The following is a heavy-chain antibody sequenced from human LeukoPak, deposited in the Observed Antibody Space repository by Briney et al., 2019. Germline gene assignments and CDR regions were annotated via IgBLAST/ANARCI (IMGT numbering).Heavy chain of an antibody. J-gene: IGHJ4*02. Sequence: SETLSLTCAVYGGSFSGYYWSWIRQPPGKGLEWIGEINHSGSTNYNPSLKSRVTISVDTSKNQFFLKLSSVTAADTAVYYCARGRWLQSRDLDYWGQGTLVTVSS. CDR1: GGSFSGYY. V-gene: IGHV4-34*01. CDR2: INHSGST. D-gene: IGHD5-12*01. CDR3: ARGRWLQSRDLDY.